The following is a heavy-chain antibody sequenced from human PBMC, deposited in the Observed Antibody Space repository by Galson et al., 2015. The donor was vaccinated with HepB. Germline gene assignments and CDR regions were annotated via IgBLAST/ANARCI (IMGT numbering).Heavy chain of an antibody. J-gene: IGHJ4*02. Sequence: SVKVSCKASGYTFTGYYMHWVRQAPGQGLEWMGWINPNSGGTNYAQKFQGRVTMTRDTSISTAYMELSRLRSDDTAVYYCARDEDFWSGYPDYWGQGTLVTVSS. V-gene: IGHV1-2*02. D-gene: IGHD3-3*01. CDR2: INPNSGGT. CDR1: GYTFTGYY. CDR3: ARDEDFWSGYPDY.